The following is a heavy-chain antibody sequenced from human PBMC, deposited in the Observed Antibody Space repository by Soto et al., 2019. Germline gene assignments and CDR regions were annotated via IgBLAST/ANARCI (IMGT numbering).Heavy chain of an antibody. Sequence: QPGGSLRLSCAASGFTFSSYAMHWVRQAPGKGLEWVAVISYDGSNKYYADSVKGRFTISRDNSKNTLYLQMNSLRAEDTAVYYCARGFYRVGMDVWGQGTTVTVSS. CDR3: ARGFYRVGMDV. J-gene: IGHJ6*02. V-gene: IGHV3-30-3*01. D-gene: IGHD3-3*01. CDR1: GFTFSSYA. CDR2: ISYDGSNK.